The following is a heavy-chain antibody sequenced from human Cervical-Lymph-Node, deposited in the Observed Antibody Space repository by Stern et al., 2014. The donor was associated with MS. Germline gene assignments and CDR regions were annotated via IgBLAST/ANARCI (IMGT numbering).Heavy chain of an antibody. D-gene: IGHD4-17*01. Sequence: QLVESGPEVKKPGTSVKVSCKASGFTFTSSAMQWVRQARGQRLEWIGWIVVGSGNTNYAQKFQERVTITRDMSTSTAYMELSSLRSEDTAVYYCAAALSYGDLYWFDPWGQGTLVTVSS. CDR2: IVVGSGNT. CDR3: AAALSYGDLYWFDP. CDR1: GFTFTSSA. V-gene: IGHV1-58*02. J-gene: IGHJ5*02.